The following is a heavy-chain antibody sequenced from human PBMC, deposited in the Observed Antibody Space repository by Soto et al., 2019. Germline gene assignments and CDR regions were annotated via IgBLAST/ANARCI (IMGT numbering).Heavy chain of an antibody. CDR2: IIPIFGTA. Sequence: QVQLVQSGAEVKKPGSSVKVSCKASGGTFSSYAISWVRQAPGQGLEWMGGIIPIFGTANYAQKFQGRVTITADKSTSTAYMELSSLRSEDTAVYYFAREGSSGWDDGFGYFDYWGQGTLVTVSS. CDR3: AREGSSGWDDGFGYFDY. V-gene: IGHV1-69*06. J-gene: IGHJ4*02. CDR1: GGTFSSYA. D-gene: IGHD6-19*01.